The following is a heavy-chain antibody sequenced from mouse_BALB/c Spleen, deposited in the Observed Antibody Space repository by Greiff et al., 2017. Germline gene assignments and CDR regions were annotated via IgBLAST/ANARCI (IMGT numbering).Heavy chain of an antibody. Sequence: QVQLQQPGAELVKPGASVKLSCKASGYTFTSYWMHWVKQRPGQGLEWIGEINPSNGRTNYNEKFKSKATLTVDKSSSTAYMQLSRLTSEDSAVYYCARSGWYYIDYWGQGTTLTVSS. CDR3: ARSGWYYIDY. CDR2: INPSNGRT. V-gene: IGHV1S81*02. J-gene: IGHJ2*01. CDR1: GYTFTSYW. D-gene: IGHD3-1*01.